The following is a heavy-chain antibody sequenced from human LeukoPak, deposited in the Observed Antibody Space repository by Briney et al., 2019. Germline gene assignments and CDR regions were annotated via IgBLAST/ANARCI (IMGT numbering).Heavy chain of an antibody. D-gene: IGHD4-23*01. CDR2: IIPIFGTA. CDR1: GGTFSSYA. V-gene: IGHV1-69*05. CDR3: ARKAVGHPYYYYYMDV. Sequence: SVKVSCKASGGTFSSYAISWVRQAPGQGLEWMGGIIPIFGTANYAQKFQGRVTITTDESTSTAYMGLSSLRSEDTAVYYCARKAVGHPYYYYYMDVWGKGTTVTVSS. J-gene: IGHJ6*03.